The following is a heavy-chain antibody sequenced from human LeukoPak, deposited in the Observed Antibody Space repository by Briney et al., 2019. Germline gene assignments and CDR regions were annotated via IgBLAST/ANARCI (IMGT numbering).Heavy chain of an antibody. V-gene: IGHV3-48*02. CDR1: GFIFSTYS. CDR2: ISSGSSTI. CDR3: ARDSVGATGYYGMDV. D-gene: IGHD1-26*01. J-gene: IGHJ6*02. Sequence: GGSLRLSCAASGFIFSTYSMNWVRQAPGKGLEWVSYISSGSSTIYNADSVKGRFTISRDNAKNSLYLQMNSPRDEDTAVYYCARDSVGATGYYGMDVWGQGTTVTVSS.